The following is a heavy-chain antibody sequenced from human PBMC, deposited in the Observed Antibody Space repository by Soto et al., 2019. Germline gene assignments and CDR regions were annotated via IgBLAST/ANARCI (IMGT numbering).Heavy chain of an antibody. Sequence: GGSLRLSCVASEVIFSNSAMHWVRQAPGKGLEWVAVVSFDGSLKYYADSVEGRFTISRDSSKNTLYLQMNSLRPEDTAVYYCARDGPSSLASYYDYWGQGTLVTVSS. J-gene: IGHJ4*02. CDR3: ARDGPSSLASYYDY. CDR1: EVIFSNSA. D-gene: IGHD2-2*01. CDR2: VSFDGSLK. V-gene: IGHV3-30*04.